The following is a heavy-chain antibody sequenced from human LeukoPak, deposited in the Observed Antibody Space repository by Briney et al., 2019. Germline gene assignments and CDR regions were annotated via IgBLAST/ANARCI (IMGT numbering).Heavy chain of an antibody. CDR1: GGTFSSYA. CDR2: INPNSGGT. CDR3: ARGEYSSYYMDV. Sequence: ASVKVSCKASGGTFSSYAISLVRQAPGQGLEWMGWINPNSGGTNYAQKFQGRVTMTRDTSISTAFMELSRLRSDDTAVYYCARGEYSSYYMDVWGKGTTVTVSS. D-gene: IGHD5-18*01. J-gene: IGHJ6*03. V-gene: IGHV1-2*02.